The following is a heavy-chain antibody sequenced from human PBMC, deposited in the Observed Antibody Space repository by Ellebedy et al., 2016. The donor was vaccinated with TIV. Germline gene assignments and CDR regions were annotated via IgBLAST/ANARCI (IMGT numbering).Heavy chain of an antibody. J-gene: IGHJ4*02. CDR2: IFSAADGGET. V-gene: IGHV3-NL1*01. D-gene: IGHD4-23*01. CDR1: GIPFSSSG. Sequence: GESLKISCAASGIPFSSSGMHWVRQAPGKGLEWVSVIFSAADGGETHYADSVKGRFTISRDSSKNTLYLQMNSLRAEDTAVYYCARDAAGNGGKLDYWGQGALVTVSS. CDR3: ARDAAGNGGKLDY.